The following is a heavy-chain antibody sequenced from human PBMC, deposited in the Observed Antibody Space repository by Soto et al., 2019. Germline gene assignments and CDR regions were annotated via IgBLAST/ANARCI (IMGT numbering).Heavy chain of an antibody. Sequence: ASVKVSCKASGYSFTEYHIHWVRQAPGQGLEWLGRINPKSGGTSTAQKFQGWVTMTTDTSISTASMELTRLTSDDTAIYYCARVHSTDCYHCVRAVLCYTEREVWG. J-gene: IGHJ6*02. CDR2: INPKSGGT. V-gene: IGHV1-2*04. D-gene: IGHD3-10*02. CDR1: GYSFTEYH. CDR3: ARVHSTDCYHCVRAVLCYTEREV.